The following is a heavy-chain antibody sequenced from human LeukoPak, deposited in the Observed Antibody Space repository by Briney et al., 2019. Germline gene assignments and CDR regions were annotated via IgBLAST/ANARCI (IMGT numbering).Heavy chain of an antibody. CDR1: SDSIRGFY. CDR3: ARHSQRYRFGKDV. CDR2: IHSSGST. J-gene: IGHJ6*02. D-gene: IGHD1-1*01. Sequence: SETLSLTCSVPSDSIRGFYSSWIRQPPGKGLEWIGQIHSSGSTRYNSSLKSRVTISVDMSQNQVSLKLSSVTAADTAVYSCARHSQRYRFGKDVWGQGTTVTVSS. V-gene: IGHV4-59*08.